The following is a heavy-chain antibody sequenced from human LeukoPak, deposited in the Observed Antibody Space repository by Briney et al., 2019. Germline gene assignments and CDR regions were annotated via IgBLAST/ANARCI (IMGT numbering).Heavy chain of an antibody. Sequence: GGSLRLSCAASGFTFSSYSMNWVRQAPGKGLEWVSYISSSSSTIYYADSVKGRFTISRDNAKNSLYLQMNSLRAEDTAVYYCARDAKAVGATKIQYYYYYMDVWGKGTTVTVSS. V-gene: IGHV3-48*01. CDR2: ISSSSSTI. J-gene: IGHJ6*03. CDR3: ARDAKAVGATKIQYYYYYMDV. D-gene: IGHD1-26*01. CDR1: GFTFSSYS.